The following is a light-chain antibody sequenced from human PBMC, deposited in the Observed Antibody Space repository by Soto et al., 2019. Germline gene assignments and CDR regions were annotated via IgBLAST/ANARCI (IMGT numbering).Light chain of an antibody. CDR3: CSYAGSSTPAVV. J-gene: IGLJ2*01. CDR2: EGS. Sequence: QSALTQPASVSGAPGQSITISCTGTSSDVGSYNLFSWYQQHPGKAPKLMIYEGSKRPSGVSNRFSGSKSGNTASLTISGLQAEDEADYYCCSYAGSSTPAVVFGGGTKVTVL. V-gene: IGLV2-23*01. CDR1: SSDVGSYNL.